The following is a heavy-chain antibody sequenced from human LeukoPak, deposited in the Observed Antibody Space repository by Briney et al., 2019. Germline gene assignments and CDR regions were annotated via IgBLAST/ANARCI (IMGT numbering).Heavy chain of an antibody. CDR2: ISAYNGNT. Sequence: ASVKVSCKASGYTFTSYGISWVRPAPGQGLEWMGWISAYNGNTNYAQKLQGRVTMTTDTSTSTAYMELRSLRSDDTAVYYCARDLGRITMIVVVTGDAFDIWGQGTMVTVSS. CDR3: ARDLGRITMIVVVTGDAFDI. D-gene: IGHD3-22*01. J-gene: IGHJ3*02. CDR1: GYTFTSYG. V-gene: IGHV1-18*01.